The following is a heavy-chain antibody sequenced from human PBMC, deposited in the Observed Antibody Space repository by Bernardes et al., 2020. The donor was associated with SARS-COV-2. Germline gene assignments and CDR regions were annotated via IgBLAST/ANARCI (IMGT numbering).Heavy chain of an antibody. CDR1: GFTVTSNY. J-gene: IGHJ3*02. V-gene: IGHV3-53*01. CDR2: IYSGGST. D-gene: IGHD3-22*01. CDR3: ATLPGYYYDSRGYSDDTFDI. Sequence: GGSLRLSCVVSGFTVTSNYLTWVRQGPGKGLEWVSVIYSGGSTYYADSVRGRFTISRDTVNNTVYLQMNSLRVEDTAVYYCATLPGYYYDSRGYSDDTFDIWGQGTMVTVSS.